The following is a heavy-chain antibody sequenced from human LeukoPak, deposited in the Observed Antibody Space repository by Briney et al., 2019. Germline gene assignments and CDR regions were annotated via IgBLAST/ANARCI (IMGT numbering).Heavy chain of an antibody. V-gene: IGHV4-30-4*01. CDR3: GRAKALLYYYYGMDV. Sequence: PSQTLSLTCTVSVGSISSGDYYWSWIRQPPGKGLEWIGYIYYSGSTYYNPSLKSRVTISVDTSKNQFSLKLSSVTAADTAVYYCGRAKALLYYYYGMDVWGKGTTVTVSS. CDR1: VGSISSGDYY. J-gene: IGHJ6*04. CDR2: IYYSGST. D-gene: IGHD2-15*01.